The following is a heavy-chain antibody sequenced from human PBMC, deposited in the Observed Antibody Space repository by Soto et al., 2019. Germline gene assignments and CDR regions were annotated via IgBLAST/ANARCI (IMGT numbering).Heavy chain of an antibody. CDR3: AGSSGYYNYYYMDV. CDR1: GFTFSSYA. D-gene: IGHD3-3*01. V-gene: IGHV3-23*01. Sequence: GGSLRLSCAASGFTFSSYAMNWVRQAPGQGLEWVSAISGGGGGTYYADSVKGRFTISRDNSKNTLYLQMNSLRAEDTAVYYCAGSSGYYNYYYMDVWGKGTTVTVSS. J-gene: IGHJ6*03. CDR2: ISGGGGGT.